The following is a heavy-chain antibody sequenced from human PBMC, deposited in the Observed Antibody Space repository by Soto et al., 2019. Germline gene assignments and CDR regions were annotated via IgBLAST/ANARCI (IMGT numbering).Heavy chain of an antibody. D-gene: IGHD6-19*01. V-gene: IGHV3-33*01. CDR1: GFTFSSYG. Sequence: PGGSLRLSCAASGFTFSSYGMHWVRQAPGKGLEWVAVIWYDGSNKYYADSVKGRFTISRDNSKNTLYLQMNSLRAEDTAVYYCARDETVAGKHWFDPWGQGTLVTVSS. CDR3: ARDETVAGKHWFDP. CDR2: IWYDGSNK. J-gene: IGHJ5*02.